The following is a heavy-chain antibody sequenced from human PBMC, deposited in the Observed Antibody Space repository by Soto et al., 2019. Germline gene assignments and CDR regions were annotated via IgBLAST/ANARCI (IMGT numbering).Heavy chain of an antibody. V-gene: IGHV3-30*03. CDR2: ISSDGNTE. Sequence: GSLRLSCVGSGFTFSNYAIHWVRQAPGRGLEWVAVISSDGNTESYADSVKGRFTISRDNSKKTLYLQMNSLRVADTALYYCASGNPDVWDQGTTVTVSS. J-gene: IGHJ6*02. CDR3: ASGNPDV. CDR1: GFTFSNYA.